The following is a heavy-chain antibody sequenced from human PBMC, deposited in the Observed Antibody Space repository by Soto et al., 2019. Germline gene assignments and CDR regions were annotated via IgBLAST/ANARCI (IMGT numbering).Heavy chain of an antibody. CDR2: IKQDGSEK. J-gene: IGHJ3*02. D-gene: IGHD3-3*01. Sequence: GGSLRLSCAASGFTFSSYWMSWVRQAPGKGLEWVANIKQDGSEKYYVDSLKGRFTISGDNAKNSLYLQMNSLRAEDTAVYYCARDPTIFGVDDAFDIWGQGTMVTVSS. CDR3: ARDPTIFGVDDAFDI. V-gene: IGHV3-7*01. CDR1: GFTFSSYW.